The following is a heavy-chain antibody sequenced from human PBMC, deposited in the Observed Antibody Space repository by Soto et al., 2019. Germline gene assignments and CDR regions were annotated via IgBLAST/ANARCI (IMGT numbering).Heavy chain of an antibody. CDR3: ARTSGSSLLI. J-gene: IGHJ4*02. D-gene: IGHD1-26*01. CDR2: IYYSGST. Sequence: SETLSLTCTVSGGSICSYYWSWIRQPPGKGLEWIGHIYYSGSTNYNPSLKSRVTISVDTSKNQFSLKLSSVTAADTAVYYCARTSGSSLLIWGQGTMVTAPQ. CDR1: GGSICSYY. V-gene: IGHV4-59*01.